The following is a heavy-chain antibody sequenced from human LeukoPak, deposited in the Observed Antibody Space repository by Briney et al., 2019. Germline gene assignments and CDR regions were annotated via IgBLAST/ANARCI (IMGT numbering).Heavy chain of an antibody. D-gene: IGHD1-26*01. Sequence: SESLSLACTVAGGSISSYYWSWIRQPPGKGLEWLGYIYYSESTNYNPSLMSRVTISVDASKNQFSLKLSSVTAADTALYYCARQTPVGATFYFDYWGQRTQVTVSS. J-gene: IGHJ4*02. CDR3: ARQTPVGATFYFDY. CDR1: GGSISSYY. CDR2: IYYSEST. V-gene: IGHV4-59*01.